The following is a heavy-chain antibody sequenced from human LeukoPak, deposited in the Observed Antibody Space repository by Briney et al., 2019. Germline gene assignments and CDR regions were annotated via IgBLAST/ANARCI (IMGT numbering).Heavy chain of an antibody. V-gene: IGHV4-59*01. CDR1: GGSISSYY. CDR3: ARSELLWFGGVNSGFDY. Sequence: SETLSLTCTVSGGSISSYYWSWIRQPPGKGLEWIGYIYYSGSANYNPSLKSRVTISLDTSKNQFSLKLSSVTAADTAVYYCARSELLWFGGVNSGFDYWGQGTLVTVSS. D-gene: IGHD3-10*01. CDR2: IYYSGSA. J-gene: IGHJ4*02.